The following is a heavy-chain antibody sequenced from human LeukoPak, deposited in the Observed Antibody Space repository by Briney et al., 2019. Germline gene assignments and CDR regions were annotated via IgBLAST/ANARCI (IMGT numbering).Heavy chain of an antibody. D-gene: IGHD5-12*01. CDR3: ARGPSGYHNT. CDR2: IKQDGSEK. V-gene: IGHV3-7*01. Sequence: GGSLRLSCAASGFTLSSYWMSWVRQAPGKGLEWVANIKQDGSEKYYVDSVKGRFTISRGNGKNSLYLQMNSLRAEDTAVYYCARGPSGYHNTGGQGTLVTVSS. CDR1: GFTLSSYW. J-gene: IGHJ4*02.